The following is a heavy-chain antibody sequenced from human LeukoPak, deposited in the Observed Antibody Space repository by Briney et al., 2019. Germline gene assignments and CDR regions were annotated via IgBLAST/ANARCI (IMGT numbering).Heavy chain of an antibody. Sequence: PSETLSLTCTVSGGSISSYYWSWIRQPPGKGLEWIGYIYYSGSTYYNPSLKSRVTIPVDTSKNQFSLKLSSVTAADTAVYYCARSIRWAKFDPWGQGTLVTVSS. CDR3: ARSIRWAKFDP. J-gene: IGHJ5*02. CDR2: IYYSGST. D-gene: IGHD4-23*01. CDR1: GGSISSYY. V-gene: IGHV4-59*06.